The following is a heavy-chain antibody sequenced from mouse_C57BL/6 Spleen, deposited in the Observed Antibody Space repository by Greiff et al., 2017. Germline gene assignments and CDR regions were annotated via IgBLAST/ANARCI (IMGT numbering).Heavy chain of an antibody. V-gene: IGHV3-6*01. CDR2: ISYDGSN. Sequence: DVKLQESGPGLVKPSQSLSLTCSVTGYSITSGYYWNWIRQFPGNKLEWMGYISYDGSNNYNPYLKNTISITRDTSKNQFFLKLNSLTTEDTATYYCARDGDVWYFDVWGTGTTVTVSS. CDR1: GYSITSGYY. D-gene: IGHD3-3*01. J-gene: IGHJ1*03. CDR3: ARDGDVWYFDV.